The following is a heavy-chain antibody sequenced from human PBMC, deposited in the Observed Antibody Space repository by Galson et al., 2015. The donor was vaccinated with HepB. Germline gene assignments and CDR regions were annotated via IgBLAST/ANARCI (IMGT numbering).Heavy chain of an antibody. CDR2: ISFDGYNK. J-gene: IGHJ4*02. V-gene: IGHV3-30-3*01. CDR1: EFTFSNYA. CDR3: ARDQGEVVITTPFDY. D-gene: IGHD3-22*01. Sequence: SLRLSCAASEFTFSNYAMHWVRQAPGKGLEWVALISFDGYNKYYADSVKGRVTISRDNSRNTLYLQMNSLRAEDTAVYYCARDQGEVVITTPFDYWGQGTLVTVSS.